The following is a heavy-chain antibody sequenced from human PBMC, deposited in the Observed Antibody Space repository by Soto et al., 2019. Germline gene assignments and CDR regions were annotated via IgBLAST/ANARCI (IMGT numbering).Heavy chain of an antibody. CDR1: GFTFSSNA. D-gene: IGHD2-15*01. CDR3: ATSSGCSGGFCY. J-gene: IGHJ4*02. Sequence: EVQLLESGGGLVHPGGFLRLSCAASGFTFSSNAMSWVRQAPGKGLEWVSAISGSGVSTYYADSVTGRFTISRDNSKDTLYLQITSLRAEDTAVYYCATSSGCSGGFCYWGQGTLVTVPS. CDR2: ISGSGVST. V-gene: IGHV3-23*01.